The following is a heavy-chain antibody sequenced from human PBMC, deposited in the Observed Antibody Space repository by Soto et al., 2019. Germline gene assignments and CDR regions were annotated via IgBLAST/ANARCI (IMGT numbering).Heavy chain of an antibody. V-gene: IGHV4-4*07. CDR1: GRSMSGYY. CDR3: ARGDYYETGYYVV. J-gene: IGHJ4*02. CDR2: IYTSGTT. D-gene: IGHD3-9*01. Sequence: PSETLSLTCTVSGRSMSGYYWSWIRQPAGERLEWIGRIYTSGTTDFNPSLKGRVTMSVDTSKNQFSLKLTSVTAADTALYYGARGDYYETGYYVVWGQGNQVTIFS.